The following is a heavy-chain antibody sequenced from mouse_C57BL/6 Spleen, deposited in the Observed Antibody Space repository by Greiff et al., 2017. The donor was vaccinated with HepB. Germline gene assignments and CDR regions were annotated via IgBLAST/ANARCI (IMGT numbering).Heavy chain of an antibody. CDR3: ARGGITTVVATFRYFDV. D-gene: IGHD1-1*01. CDR1: GYTFTSYW. J-gene: IGHJ1*03. Sequence: VQLVESGAELVKPGASVKLSCKASGYTFTSYWMHWVKQRPGQGLEWIGMIHPNSGSTNYNEKFKSKATLTVDKSSSTAYMQLSSLTSEDSAVYYCARGGITTVVATFRYFDVWGTGTTVTVSS. CDR2: IHPNSGST. V-gene: IGHV1-64*01.